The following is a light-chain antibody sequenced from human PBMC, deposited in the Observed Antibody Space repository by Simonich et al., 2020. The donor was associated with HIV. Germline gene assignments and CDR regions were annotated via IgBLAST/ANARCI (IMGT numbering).Light chain of an antibody. CDR2: YAS. J-gene: IGKJ3*01. CDR3: QQYNNWPSPFT. CDR1: QSVSSN. V-gene: IGKV3-15*01. Sequence: EVVMTQSPVTLSVSPGERATLSCRASQSVSSNLAWYQHKPGQAPRLLIYYASTRATGVPARFSGSGFGTDFTLTISSMQSEDFAVYYCQQYNNWPSPFTFGPGTEVDIK.